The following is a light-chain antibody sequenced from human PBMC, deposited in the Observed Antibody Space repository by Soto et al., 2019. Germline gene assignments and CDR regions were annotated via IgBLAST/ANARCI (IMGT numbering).Light chain of an antibody. CDR3: QQYGSSPWT. CDR2: GAS. CDR1: QSISSTY. V-gene: IGKV3-20*01. Sequence: VLTQSPGSLSLSPGERATLSCRASQSISSTYLAWYQQKPGQAPRLLIYGASSRATGIPDRFSGSGSGTDFTLTISRLEPEDFAVYYCQQYGSSPWTFGQGTKVDI. J-gene: IGKJ1*01.